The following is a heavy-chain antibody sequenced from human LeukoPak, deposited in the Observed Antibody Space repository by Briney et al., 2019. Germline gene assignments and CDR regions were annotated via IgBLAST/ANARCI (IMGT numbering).Heavy chain of an antibody. Sequence: GGSLRLSCAASGFTFDDYGMSWVRQAPGKGLEWVSGINWNGGNTGYADSVKGRFTISRDNAKNTLYLQMNSLRAEDTALYYCAKVAGGDSSSPMHVWGKGTTVTVSS. J-gene: IGHJ6*03. V-gene: IGHV3-20*04. CDR1: GFTFDDYG. CDR3: AKVAGGDSSSPMHV. CDR2: INWNGGNT. D-gene: IGHD2-21*02.